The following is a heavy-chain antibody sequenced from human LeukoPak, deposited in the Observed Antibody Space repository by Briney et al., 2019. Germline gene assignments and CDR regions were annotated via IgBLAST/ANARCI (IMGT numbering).Heavy chain of an antibody. V-gene: IGHV3-7*01. CDR3: ARDLPYGDIFFDY. D-gene: IGHD4-17*01. Sequence: PGGSLRLSCAASGFTVSSNCMSWVRQAPGKGLEWVANIKQDGSEKYYVDSVRGRFTISRDNAKNSLYLQMNSLRAEDTAVYYCARDLPYGDIFFDYWGQGTLVTISS. CDR2: IKQDGSEK. CDR1: GFTVSSNC. J-gene: IGHJ4*02.